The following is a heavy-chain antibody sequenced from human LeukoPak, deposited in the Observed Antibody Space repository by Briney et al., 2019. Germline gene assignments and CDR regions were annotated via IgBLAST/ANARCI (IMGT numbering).Heavy chain of an antibody. Sequence: ASVKVPCKASGYTFTGYYMHWVRQAPGQGLEWMGWINPNSGGTNYAQKFQGRVTMTRDTSISTAYMELSRLRSDDTAGYYCARDYSVGVVNANPRGHRGQGTLVTVSS. CDR3: ARDYSVGVVNANPRGH. D-gene: IGHD2-21*01. J-gene: IGHJ4*02. CDR1: GYTFTGYY. CDR2: INPNSGGT. V-gene: IGHV1-2*02.